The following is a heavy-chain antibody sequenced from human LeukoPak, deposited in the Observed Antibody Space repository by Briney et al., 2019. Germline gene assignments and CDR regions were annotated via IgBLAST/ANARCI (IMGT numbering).Heavy chain of an antibody. Sequence: ASVIVSCKPSGYTFTDYYIHWVRQAPGQGLEWMGWINPNSGGTSYAQKFQGRVTMTRDTSISTAYMELSSLRSDDTAVYYCARAFYDFWSGYSWGQGTLVTVSP. CDR1: GYTFTDYY. D-gene: IGHD3-3*01. CDR2: INPNSGGT. V-gene: IGHV1-2*02. CDR3: ARAFYDFWSGYS. J-gene: IGHJ5*02.